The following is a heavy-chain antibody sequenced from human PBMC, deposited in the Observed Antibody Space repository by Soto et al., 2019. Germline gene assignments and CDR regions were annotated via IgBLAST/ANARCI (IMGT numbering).Heavy chain of an antibody. CDR1: EGYISSYY. D-gene: IGHD3-10*01. Sequence: PSETLSLTCTVSEGYISSYYWSWIRQHPGKGPEWIGYIYYSGSTYYNPSLKGRVTISVDTSKNQFSLKLSSVTAADTAVYYCARELYYYGSGNNWFDPWGQGTLVTVS. CDR3: ARELYYYGSGNNWFDP. V-gene: IGHV4-59*06. J-gene: IGHJ5*02. CDR2: IYYSGST.